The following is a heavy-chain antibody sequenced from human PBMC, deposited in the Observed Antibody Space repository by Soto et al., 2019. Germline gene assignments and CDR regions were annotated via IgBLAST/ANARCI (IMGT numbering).Heavy chain of an antibody. CDR1: GYTFTSYA. CDR2: INAGNGNT. V-gene: IGHV1-3*01. D-gene: IGHD2-2*02. Sequence: ASVKVSCKASGYTFTSYAMHWVRQAPGQRLEWMGWINAGNGNTKYSQKFQGRVTITRDTSASTAYMELSSLRSEDTAVYYCARDRRYCSSTSCHKGYYYGMDVWGQGTTVTVSS. J-gene: IGHJ6*02. CDR3: ARDRRYCSSTSCHKGYYYGMDV.